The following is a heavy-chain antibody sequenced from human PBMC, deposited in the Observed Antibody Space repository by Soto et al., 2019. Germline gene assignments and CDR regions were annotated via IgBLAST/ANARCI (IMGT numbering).Heavy chain of an antibody. V-gene: IGHV3-23*01. Sequence: HPVGSLRLSCVASGFTFDNYVMNWVRQAPGSGLEWVSVISDSGVSTYYADSVRGRFTISRDNSKNTLFLQMNSLRAEDTAVYYCARRIKIYGVRITDYYYYGMDVWGQGTTVTVSS. CDR2: ISDSGVST. CDR1: GFTFDNYV. J-gene: IGHJ6*02. CDR3: ARRIKIYGVRITDYYYYGMDV. D-gene: IGHD3-3*01.